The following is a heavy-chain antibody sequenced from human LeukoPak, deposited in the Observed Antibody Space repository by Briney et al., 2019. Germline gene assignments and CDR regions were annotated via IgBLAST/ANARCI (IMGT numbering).Heavy chain of an antibody. CDR1: GGSFSGYY. CDR3: ARGEDSGWYYFDY. V-gene: IGHV4-34*01. D-gene: IGHD6-19*01. Sequence: MASETLSLTCAVYGGSFSGYYWSWIRQPPGKGLEWIGEINHSGSTNYNPSLKSRVTISVDTSKNQFSLKLSSVTAADTAVYYCARGEDSGWYYFDYWGQGTLVTVSS. J-gene: IGHJ4*02. CDR2: INHSGST.